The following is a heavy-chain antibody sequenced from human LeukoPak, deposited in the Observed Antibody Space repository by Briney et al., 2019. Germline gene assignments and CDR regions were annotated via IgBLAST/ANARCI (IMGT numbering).Heavy chain of an antibody. D-gene: IGHD2-2*01. CDR3: ARYIYCSSTSCPMNFDY. Sequence: ASVKVSCKASGYTFTGYYMHWVRQAPGQGLEWRGWINPNSGGTNYAQTFQGRVTMTRDTSISTAYMELSRLRSDDTAVYYCARYIYCSSTSCPMNFDYWGQGTLVTVSS. J-gene: IGHJ4*02. V-gene: IGHV1-2*02. CDR1: GYTFTGYY. CDR2: INPNSGGT.